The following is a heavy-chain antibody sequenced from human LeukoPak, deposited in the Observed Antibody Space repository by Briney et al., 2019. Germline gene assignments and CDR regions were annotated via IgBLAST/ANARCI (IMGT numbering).Heavy chain of an antibody. CDR2: IYDSGST. Sequence: SETLSLTCTVSGGSISIYYWSWIRQPPGKGLEWIGYIYDSGSTNYNPSLRSRVTISVDTSKNQFSLKLSSVTAADTAVYYCASLTTAEAFDIWGQGTMVTVSS. D-gene: IGHD3-22*01. V-gene: IGHV4-59*01. CDR1: GGSISIYY. CDR3: ASLTTAEAFDI. J-gene: IGHJ3*02.